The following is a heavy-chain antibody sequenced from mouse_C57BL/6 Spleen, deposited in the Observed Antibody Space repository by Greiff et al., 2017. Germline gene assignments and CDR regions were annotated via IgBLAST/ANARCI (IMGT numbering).Heavy chain of an antibody. Sequence: VKLMESGPELVKPGASVKISCKASGYAFSSSWMNWVKQRPGKGLEWIGRIYPGDGDTNYNGKFKGKATLTADKSSSTAYMQLSSLTSEDSAVYFCAESGNYDYWGQGTTLTVSS. D-gene: IGHD2-1*01. CDR3: AESGNYDY. J-gene: IGHJ2*01. V-gene: IGHV1-82*01. CDR2: IYPGDGDT. CDR1: GYAFSSSW.